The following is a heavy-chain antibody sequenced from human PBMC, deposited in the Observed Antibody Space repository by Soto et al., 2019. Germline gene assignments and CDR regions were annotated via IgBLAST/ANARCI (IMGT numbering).Heavy chain of an antibody. CDR2: IFHSGST. Sequence: QVQLQESGPGLVKPSQTLSLTCSVSGGSITSGGFYWSWIRQHPEKGLEWIAYIFHSGSTDFNPSPKGPIIISADTSKHQFPLKLPSVTAADTPVYYCVRGGIAGNWFDPWGQGTLVTVSS. CDR3: VRGGIAGNWFDP. CDR1: GGSITSGGFY. J-gene: IGHJ5*02. D-gene: IGHD6-13*01. V-gene: IGHV4-31*01.